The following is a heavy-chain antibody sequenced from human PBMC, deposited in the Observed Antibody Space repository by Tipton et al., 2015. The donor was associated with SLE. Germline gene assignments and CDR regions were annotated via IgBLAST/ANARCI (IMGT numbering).Heavy chain of an antibody. Sequence: GASISSDNWWNWVRQSPGKGLEWIGEIFHSGNTNHNPSLKSRVTMSVDRSKNQFSLRLTSVTSADTAIYYCARDLAAAGAVWFDPWGQGTLVTVSS. CDR1: GASISSDNW. J-gene: IGHJ5*02. V-gene: IGHV4-4*02. D-gene: IGHD6-13*01. CDR3: ARDLAAAGAVWFDP. CDR2: IFHSGNT.